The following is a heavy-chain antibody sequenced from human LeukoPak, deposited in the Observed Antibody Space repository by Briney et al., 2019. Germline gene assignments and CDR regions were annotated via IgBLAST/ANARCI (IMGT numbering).Heavy chain of an antibody. CDR2: MNPNSGNT. V-gene: IGHV1-8*02. CDR1: GHTFTSYG. D-gene: IGHD6-19*01. CDR3: ARGGGIAVAGTEGDY. Sequence: ASVKVSCKASGHTFTSYGISWVRQATGQGLEWMGWMNPNSGNTGYAQKFQGRVTMTRNTSISTAYMELSSLRSEDTAVYYCARGGGIAVAGTEGDYWGQGTLVTVSS. J-gene: IGHJ4*02.